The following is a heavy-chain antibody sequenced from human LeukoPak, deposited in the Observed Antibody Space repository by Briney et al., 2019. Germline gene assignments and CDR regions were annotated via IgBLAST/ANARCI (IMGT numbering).Heavy chain of an antibody. V-gene: IGHV3-30*04. CDR3: ARALDV. CDR2: ISYDGSYT. CDR1: GLSFNTYA. Sequence: GGSLRLSCVDSGLSFNTYAMHWVRQAPGKGLEWVAAISYDGSYTYYRDSVRGRFTISRDNSKNTMYLQMNSLRAEDTAMYYCARALDVWGKGTRVTVSS. J-gene: IGHJ6*04.